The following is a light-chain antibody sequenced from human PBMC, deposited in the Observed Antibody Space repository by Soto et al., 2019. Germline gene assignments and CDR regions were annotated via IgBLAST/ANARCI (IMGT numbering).Light chain of an antibody. CDR1: QSIGNY. Sequence: EIVMTQSPGILSVSPGERATLSCRASQSIGNYLAWFQQKPGQTPRLLIYGASTRATGVPVRFSGTGSGTEFTLTISSLQSEDFAVYYCQKYNNWPPEYTFGQGTKLEIK. J-gene: IGKJ2*01. V-gene: IGKV3-15*01. CDR3: QKYNNWPPEYT. CDR2: GAS.